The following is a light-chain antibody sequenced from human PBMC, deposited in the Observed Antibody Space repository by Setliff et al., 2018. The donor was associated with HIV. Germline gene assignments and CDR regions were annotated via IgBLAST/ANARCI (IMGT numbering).Light chain of an antibody. CDR1: STDVGGYDY. V-gene: IGLV2-14*01. CDR2: EVT. Sequence: QSALTQPASVSGSPGQSITISCTGTSTDVGGYDYVSWYQQLPGKAPKLIIFEVTNRPSGISLRFSGSKSGNTASLTISGVQAEDEADYYCSSYTNISTYIFGSGTKGTVL. CDR3: SSYTNISTYI. J-gene: IGLJ1*01.